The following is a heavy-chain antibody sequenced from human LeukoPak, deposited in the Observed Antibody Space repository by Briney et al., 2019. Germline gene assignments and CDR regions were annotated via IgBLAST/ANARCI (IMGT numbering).Heavy chain of an antibody. V-gene: IGHV3-74*01. CDR1: GFSFRSYW. D-gene: IGHD7-27*01. CDR3: VRALGDA. J-gene: IGHJ5*02. CDR2: INVEGSIT. Sequence: GSLRLSCAASGFSFRSYWMHWVRQAPGKGLLWVARINVEGSITTYADSVKGRFTISRDNARNALYLQMNSLRAGDTAVYYCVRALGDAWGQGTLVTVSS.